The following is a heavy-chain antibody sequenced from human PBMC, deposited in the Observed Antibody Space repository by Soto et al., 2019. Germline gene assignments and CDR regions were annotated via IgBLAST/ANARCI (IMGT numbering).Heavy chain of an antibody. CDR1: GYTFTSYG. D-gene: IGHD3-22*01. CDR3: ARLNYYDSSGHDY. J-gene: IGHJ4*02. V-gene: IGHV1-18*01. CDR2: ISAYNGNT. Sequence: QVQLVQSGAEVKKPGASVKVSCKASGYTFTSYGISWVRQAPGQGIEGMGWISAYNGNTNYAQKLQVRVNMTTDPSTSTAYMELGSLRSDDTAVYYCARLNYYDSSGHDYWGQGTLVTVSS.